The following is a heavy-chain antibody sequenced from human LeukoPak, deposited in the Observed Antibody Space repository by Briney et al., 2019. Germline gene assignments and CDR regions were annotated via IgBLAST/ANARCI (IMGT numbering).Heavy chain of an antibody. CDR1: GGSMTTHH. V-gene: IGHV4-59*11. CDR2: VFDSGRT. D-gene: IGHD5-18*01. J-gene: IGHJ4*02. Sequence: SETLSLTCTVSGGSMTTHHWNWILQTPGKELEWIGYVFDSGRTKENPSLKSRVTLSADTSKNQLSLRLSSVTAADTAVYYCTTIKRGNIFGYFDFWGQGILVTVSS. CDR3: TTIKRGNIFGYFDF.